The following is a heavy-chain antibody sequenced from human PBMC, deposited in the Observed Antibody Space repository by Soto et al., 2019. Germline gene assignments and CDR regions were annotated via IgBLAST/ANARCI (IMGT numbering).Heavy chain of an antibody. J-gene: IGHJ3*02. Sequence: ASVKVSCKASGYTFTSYGISWVRQAPGQGLEWMGWISAYNGNTNYAQKLQGRVTMTTDTSTSTAYMELRSLRSDDTAVYYCARGVLLWFGEPEAFDIWGQGTMVTVSS. V-gene: IGHV1-18*04. CDR2: ISAYNGNT. CDR3: ARGVLLWFGEPEAFDI. D-gene: IGHD3-10*01. CDR1: GYTFTSYG.